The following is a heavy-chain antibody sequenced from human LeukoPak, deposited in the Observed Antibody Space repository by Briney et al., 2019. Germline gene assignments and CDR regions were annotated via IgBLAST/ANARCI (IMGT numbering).Heavy chain of an antibody. CDR1: GFTFSSYS. V-gene: IGHV3-21*01. CDR3: ARVFRPSLTVFIIRGAFDI. J-gene: IGHJ3*02. CDR2: VSTGSNYI. D-gene: IGHD3-3*01. Sequence: GGSLRLSCTASGFTFSSYSLNWVRQAPGKGLEWVSSVSTGSNYIYYADSVKGRFTISRDNDKSSLYLQMNSLRVEDTAVYYCARVFRPSLTVFIIRGAFDIWGQGTMVTVSS.